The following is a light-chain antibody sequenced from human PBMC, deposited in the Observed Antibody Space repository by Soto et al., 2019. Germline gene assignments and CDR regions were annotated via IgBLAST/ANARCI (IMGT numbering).Light chain of an antibody. CDR2: DTS. CDR3: QQYGNSPWT. Sequence: EIVLTQSPGTLYFSHGERVTLSCRASQSVSSSYLAWYQQTPVQAPRLLIYDTSYRATGVPDRFSGSGSGTDFTLTISRLEPEDFAMYYCQQYGNSPWTFGQGTKVDI. V-gene: IGKV3-20*01. J-gene: IGKJ1*01. CDR1: QSVSSSY.